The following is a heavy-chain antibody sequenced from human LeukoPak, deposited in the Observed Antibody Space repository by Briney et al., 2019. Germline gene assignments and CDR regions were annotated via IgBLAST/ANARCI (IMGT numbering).Heavy chain of an antibody. CDR3: ARDRITAARPYYYYYMDV. CDR1: GFTFSSYS. J-gene: IGHJ6*03. D-gene: IGHD6-6*01. Sequence: GGSLRLSCAASGFTFSSYSMNWVRQAPGKGLEWVSYISSSSSTIYYADSVRGRFTISRDNAKNSLYLQMNSLRAEDTAVYYCARDRITAARPYYYYYMDVWGKGTTVTVSS. CDR2: ISSSSSTI. V-gene: IGHV3-48*01.